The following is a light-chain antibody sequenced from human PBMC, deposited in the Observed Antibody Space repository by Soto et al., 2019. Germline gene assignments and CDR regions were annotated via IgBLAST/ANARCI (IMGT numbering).Light chain of an antibody. J-gene: IGLJ3*02. CDR3: SSYTSSSTWV. CDR1: TSDVGGYNY. CDR2: DVS. Sequence: QSALTQPASVSGSPGHSITISCTGTTSDVGGYNYVYWYQQHPGKAPKLMIYDVSNRPSGVSNRFSCSKSGNTASLTISGLQAEDEADYYCSSYTSSSTWVFGGGTKLTVL. V-gene: IGLV2-14*01.